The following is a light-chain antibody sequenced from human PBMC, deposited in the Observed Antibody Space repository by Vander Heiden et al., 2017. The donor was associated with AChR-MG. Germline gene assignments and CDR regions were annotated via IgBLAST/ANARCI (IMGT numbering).Light chain of an antibody. V-gene: IGKV1-5*01. Sequence: LPLTRSTATLSAAVGDRVTITCRASQSISSWLAWYQQKPGKAPKLLIYDASSLESGVPSRFSGSGSGTEFTLTISSLQPDDFATYYCQQYNSYSGFGQGTKVEIK. CDR2: DAS. CDR1: QSISSW. J-gene: IGKJ1*01. CDR3: QQYNSYSG.